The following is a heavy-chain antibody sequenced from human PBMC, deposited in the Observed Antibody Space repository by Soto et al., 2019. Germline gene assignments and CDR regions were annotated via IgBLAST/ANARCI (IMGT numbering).Heavy chain of an antibody. CDR3: ARGRNTVTTFSYYYMDV. V-gene: IGHV4-34*01. Sequence: SETLSLTCAVYGGSFSNYYWNWIRQPPGKGLEWIGEIYHSGSTNYNPSLKSRVTISVDTSKNQFSLKLNSVTAADTAVYYCARGRNTVTTFSYYYMDVWGKGTTVTVSS. CDR1: GGSFSNYY. D-gene: IGHD4-4*01. CDR2: IYHSGST. J-gene: IGHJ6*03.